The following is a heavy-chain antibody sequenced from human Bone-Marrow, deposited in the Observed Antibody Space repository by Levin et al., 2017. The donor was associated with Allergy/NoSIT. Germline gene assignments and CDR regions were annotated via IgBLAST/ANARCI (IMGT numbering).Heavy chain of an antibody. CDR2: IYSSGST. Sequence: SQTLSLTCSVSGGSISSGNYYWTWIRQPAGKGLEWIGRIYSSGSTNYNPSLKSLVTMSVDTSKNQFSLKLSFVTAAATAGYYCARLVGGYCNSPSCRPREYYYTYMDVWGKGATVTVSS. CDR1: GGSISSGNYY. CDR3: ARLVGGYCNSPSCRPREYYYTYMDV. J-gene: IGHJ6*03. V-gene: IGHV4-61*02. D-gene: IGHD2-2*01.